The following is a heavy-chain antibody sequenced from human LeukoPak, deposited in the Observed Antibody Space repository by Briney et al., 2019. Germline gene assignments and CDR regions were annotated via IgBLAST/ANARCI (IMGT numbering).Heavy chain of an antibody. Sequence: ASETLSLTRTVPGGSISSGNYYGSWIRQPAGKGLEWIGRIYRNGSTNYNAALKSRATISVDMSKNQFSLKLSSVTATATAVFVCARDGRWRQPYYWRQGNLVTVSS. D-gene: IGHD2-21*02. V-gene: IGHV4-61*02. J-gene: IGHJ4*02. CDR2: IYRNGST. CDR1: GGSISSGNYY. CDR3: ARDGRWRQPYY.